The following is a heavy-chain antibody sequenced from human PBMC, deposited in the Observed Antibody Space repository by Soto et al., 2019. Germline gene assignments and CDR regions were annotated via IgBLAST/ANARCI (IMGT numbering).Heavy chain of an antibody. CDR3: ASLFSSNYDFYGMDV. CDR2: ISSDGTNK. Sequence: QVQLVESGGGVVQPGGSLRLSCAASGFTFNTYAIHWVRRAPGKGLDWVAVISSDGTNKYYADSVKGRFTISRDNSKNTLSLQMSGLRAEDTAVYYCASLFSSNYDFYGMDVWGQGTTVTVSS. D-gene: IGHD6-13*01. J-gene: IGHJ6*02. CDR1: GFTFNTYA. V-gene: IGHV3-30-3*01.